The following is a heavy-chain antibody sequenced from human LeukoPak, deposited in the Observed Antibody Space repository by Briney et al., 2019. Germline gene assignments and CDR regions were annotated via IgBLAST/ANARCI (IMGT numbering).Heavy chain of an antibody. J-gene: IGHJ4*02. V-gene: IGHV5-51*01. D-gene: IGHD3-9*01. Sequence: GESLKISCQASGSTFSDYWIGWVRQLPGKGLEWVGIILPGDSDTRYSPSFQGQVTMSADKSINTAYLQWSSLKAADTAMYYCARQYYDILTDPNYFDSWGQGTLVTVSS. CDR2: ILPGDSDT. CDR1: GSTFSDYW. CDR3: ARQYYDILTDPNYFDS.